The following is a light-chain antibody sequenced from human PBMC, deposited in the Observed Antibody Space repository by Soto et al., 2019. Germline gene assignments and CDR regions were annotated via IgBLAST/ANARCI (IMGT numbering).Light chain of an antibody. J-gene: IGLJ2*01. CDR2: EVS. V-gene: IGLV2-8*01. Sequence: QSALTQPPSASGSPGQSVTISCTGTSSDVGGYNYVSWYQQHPGKAPKLMIYEVSKRPSGVPDCFSGSKSGNTASLTVSGRQAEDEADYYCSSYAGSSNVVFGGGTKLTVL. CDR1: SSDVGGYNY. CDR3: SSYAGSSNVV.